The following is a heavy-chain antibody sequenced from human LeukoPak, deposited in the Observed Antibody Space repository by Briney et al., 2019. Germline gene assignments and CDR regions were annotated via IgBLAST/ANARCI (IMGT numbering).Heavy chain of an antibody. J-gene: IGHJ5*02. CDR1: GGSISDYY. CDR2: INTSGTT. CDR3: ARGLNHVYDFNWVDP. V-gene: IGHV4-4*07. D-gene: IGHD2/OR15-2a*01. Sequence: SETLSLTCTVSGGSISDYYLAWIRQPAGKALEWIGRINTSGTTRYNPSLQSRVTLSMDSSNSQFSLHLTSVTAADPAVYYCARGLNHVYDFNWVDPWGQGILVTVSS.